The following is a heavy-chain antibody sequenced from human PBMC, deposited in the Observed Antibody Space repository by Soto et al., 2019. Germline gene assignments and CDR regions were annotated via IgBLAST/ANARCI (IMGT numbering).Heavy chain of an antibody. CDR2: IYYSGST. Sequence: PSETLSLTCTVSGGSISSYYWSWIRQPPGKGLEWIGYIYYSGSTNYNPSLKSRVTISVDTSKNQFSLKLSSVTAADTAVYYCARLTLGDLNYFDYWGQGTLVTVSS. D-gene: IGHD3-3*01. V-gene: IGHV4-59*08. J-gene: IGHJ4*02. CDR3: ARLTLGDLNYFDY. CDR1: GGSISSYY.